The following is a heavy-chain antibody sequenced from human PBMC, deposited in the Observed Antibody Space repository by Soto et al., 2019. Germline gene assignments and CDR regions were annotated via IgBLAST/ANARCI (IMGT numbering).Heavy chain of an antibody. J-gene: IGHJ6*02. CDR3: ARDRIGSVLYYGMDV. V-gene: IGHV1-18*01. Sequence: ASVKVFCKASGYTFTNYGLNCVLQSPLQGLEWMGWISAYNGDTNYAQELQGRVAMTADTSTSTAYMELRSLRSDDTAVYYCARDRIGSVLYYGMDVWGQGTTVTVSS. CDR2: ISAYNGDT. D-gene: IGHD1-26*01. CDR1: GYTFTNYG.